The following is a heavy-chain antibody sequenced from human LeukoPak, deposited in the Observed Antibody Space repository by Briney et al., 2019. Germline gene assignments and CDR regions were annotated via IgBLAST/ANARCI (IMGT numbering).Heavy chain of an antibody. D-gene: IGHD3-10*01. Sequence: QPGKSLRLSCAASGSTFRNRAIHWVRQAPGKGLEWVTVISHDGGNDYYRDSVKGRFTISRDNSKNTVVLQMNSLSPDDTAVYYCVGSPTYYYMGVWGKGTTVTVSS. CDR3: VGSPTYYYMGV. V-gene: IGHV3-30*04. CDR1: GSTFRNRA. J-gene: IGHJ6*03. CDR2: ISHDGGND.